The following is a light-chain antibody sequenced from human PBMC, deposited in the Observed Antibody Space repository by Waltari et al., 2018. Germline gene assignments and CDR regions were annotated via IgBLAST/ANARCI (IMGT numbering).Light chain of an antibody. V-gene: IGKV3-20*01. CDR3: QQYVSPPET. Sequence: EIVLAQSPDTLSLSPGERATLSCRASQTVRSNYLAWFQQKPGQAPRLLIYGASSRAPGIPDRFSGSGSGTDFTLTISRLEPEDFAVYYCQQYVSPPETFGHGTKVEI. J-gene: IGKJ1*01. CDR2: GAS. CDR1: QTVRSNY.